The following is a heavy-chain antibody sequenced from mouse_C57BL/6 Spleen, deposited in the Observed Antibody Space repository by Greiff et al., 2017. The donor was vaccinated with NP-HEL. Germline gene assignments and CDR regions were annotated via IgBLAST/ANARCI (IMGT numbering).Heavy chain of an antibody. Sequence: VQLKESVAELVRPGASVKLSCTASGFNIKNTYMHWVKQRPEQGLEWIGRIDPANGNTKYAPKFQGKATITADTSSNTAYLQLSSLTSEDTAIYYCARGSYYGGYAMDYWGQGTSVTVSS. CDR3: ARGSYYGGYAMDY. CDR1: GFNIKNTY. J-gene: IGHJ4*01. D-gene: IGHD1-1*01. V-gene: IGHV14-3*01. CDR2: IDPANGNT.